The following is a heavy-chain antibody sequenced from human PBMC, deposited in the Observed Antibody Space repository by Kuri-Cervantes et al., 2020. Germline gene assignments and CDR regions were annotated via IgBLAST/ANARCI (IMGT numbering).Heavy chain of an antibody. CDR2: ISGSGGST. CDR1: GFTFSSYS. CDR3: AKVGAIVVVPAAMLDY. D-gene: IGHD2-2*01. J-gene: IGHJ4*02. V-gene: IGHV3-23*01. Sequence: GESLKISCAASGFTFSSYSMNWVRQAPGKGLEWVSAISGSGGSTYYADSVKGRFTISRDNSKNTLYLQMNSLRAEDTAVYYCAKVGAIVVVPAAMLDYWGQGTLVTVSS.